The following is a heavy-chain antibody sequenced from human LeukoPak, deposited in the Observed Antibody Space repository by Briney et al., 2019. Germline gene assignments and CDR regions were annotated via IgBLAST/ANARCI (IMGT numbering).Heavy chain of an antibody. D-gene: IGHD2-21*02. CDR2: IIPIFGTA. V-gene: IGHV1-69*05. J-gene: IGHJ4*02. Sequence: SVKVSCKASGGTFSSYAISWVRQAPGQGLEWMGGIIPIFGTANYAQKFQGRVTITTDESTSTAYMELSSLGSEDTAVYYCARMVSTAAGAVVTAYFDYWGQGTLVTVSS. CDR1: GGTFSSYA. CDR3: ARMVSTAAGAVVTAYFDY.